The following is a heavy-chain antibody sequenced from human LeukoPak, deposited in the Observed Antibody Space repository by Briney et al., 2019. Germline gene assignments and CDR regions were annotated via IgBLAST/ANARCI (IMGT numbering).Heavy chain of an antibody. Sequence: PVGSLRLSCAASGFTFSSYWMHWVRQAPGKGLVWVSRINSDGSSTNYADSVKGRFTISRDNAKNTLYLQMNSLRAEDTAVYYCARDLMVRGVFDYWGQGTLVTVSS. CDR1: GFTFSSYW. D-gene: IGHD3-10*01. CDR3: ARDLMVRGVFDY. CDR2: INSDGSST. V-gene: IGHV3-74*01. J-gene: IGHJ4*02.